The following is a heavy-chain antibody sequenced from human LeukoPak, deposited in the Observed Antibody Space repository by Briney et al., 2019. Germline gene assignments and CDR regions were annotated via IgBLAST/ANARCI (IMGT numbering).Heavy chain of an antibody. D-gene: IGHD1-26*01. J-gene: IGHJ6*02. V-gene: IGHV3-48*03. CDR2: ISSSGTTI. CDR3: ARWDNYGMDV. CDR1: GFTFSSYE. Sequence: PGGSLRLSCAPSGFTFSSYEMNWVRQAPGKGLEWISYISSSGTTISYADSVKGRFTISRDNARYSLYLQVNSLRAEDTAVYYCARWDNYGMDVWGQGTTVTVSS.